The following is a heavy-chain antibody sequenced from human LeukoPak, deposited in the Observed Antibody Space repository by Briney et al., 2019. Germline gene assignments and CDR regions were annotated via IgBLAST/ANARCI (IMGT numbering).Heavy chain of an antibody. D-gene: IGHD6-13*01. CDR3: ARHPDSSSWYLDY. CDR2: IYPGDSDT. CDR1: GYSFTSYW. Sequence: GESLKISCKGSGYSFTSYWIGWVRQMPGKVLEWMGIIYPGDSDTRYSPSFQGQVTISADKSISTAYLQWSSLKASDTAMYYCARHPDSSSWYLDYWGQGTLVTVSS. J-gene: IGHJ4*02. V-gene: IGHV5-51*01.